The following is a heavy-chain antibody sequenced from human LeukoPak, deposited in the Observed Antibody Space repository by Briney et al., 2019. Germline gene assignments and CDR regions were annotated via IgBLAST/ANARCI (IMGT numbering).Heavy chain of an antibody. D-gene: IGHD3-22*01. Sequence: SETLSLTCTASGGSIIAYYWSWIRQPPGKGLEWIGYVYHSGSTNYNPSLKSRVTISVDTSKNQFSLKVRSVTAADTAVYYCARRFPRVNPEYYYDSSGYYLDYWGQGTLVTVSS. J-gene: IGHJ4*02. CDR1: GGSIIAYY. CDR3: ARRFPRVNPEYYYDSSGYYLDY. V-gene: IGHV4-59*12. CDR2: VYHSGST.